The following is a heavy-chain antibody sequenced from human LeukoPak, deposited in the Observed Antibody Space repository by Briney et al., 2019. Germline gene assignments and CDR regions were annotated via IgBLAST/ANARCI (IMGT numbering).Heavy chain of an antibody. J-gene: IGHJ4*02. CDR2: ISAYNGNT. V-gene: IGHV1-18*01. CDR1: GYTFTSYG. CDR3: ARVPVLLWFGELLYDPPFDY. Sequence: ASVKVSCKASGYTFTSYGISWVRQAPGQGLEWMGWISAYNGNTNYAQKLQGRVTMTTDTSTSTAYMELRSLRSDDTAVYYCARVPVLLWFGELLYDPPFDYWGQGTLVTVSS. D-gene: IGHD3-10*01.